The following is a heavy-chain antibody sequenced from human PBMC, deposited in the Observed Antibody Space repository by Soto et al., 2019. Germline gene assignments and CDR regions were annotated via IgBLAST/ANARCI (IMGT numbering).Heavy chain of an antibody. V-gene: IGHV6-1*01. CDR2: TFYRSKWYN. J-gene: IGHJ3*01. CDR3: ARDGHSSGSSYVLGFDV. CDR1: GDSVSSTSAA. D-gene: IGHD6-13*01. Sequence: SQTLSLTCAISGDSVSSTSAAWNWIRQSPSRGLEWLGRTFYRSKWYNHYGVSVRSRITINPDTSKNQFSLQLGSVTPEDTAVYYCARDGHSSGSSYVLGFDVWGQGTMVTVSS.